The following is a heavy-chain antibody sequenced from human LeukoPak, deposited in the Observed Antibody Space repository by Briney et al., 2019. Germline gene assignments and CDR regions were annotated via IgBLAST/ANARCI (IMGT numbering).Heavy chain of an antibody. D-gene: IGHD6-19*01. Sequence: PSETLSLTCTVSGGSISSGSYYWSWVRQAPGKGLEWVSAISASGGSTYYADSVKGRFTISRDNSKNTLFLQMNSLRAEDTAVYYCAKDHSSGWPYCFPYWGQGTLVTVSS. V-gene: IGHV3-23*01. CDR2: ISASGGST. CDR3: AKDHSSGWPYCFPY. CDR1: GGSISSGSYY. J-gene: IGHJ4*02.